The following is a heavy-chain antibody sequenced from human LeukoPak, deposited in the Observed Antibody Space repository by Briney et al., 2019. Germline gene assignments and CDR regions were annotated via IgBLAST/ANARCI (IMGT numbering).Heavy chain of an antibody. J-gene: IGHJ4*02. V-gene: IGHV1-46*01. CDR3: ARDLGDPETDY. Sequence: ASVKVSCKASGYTFTSYYIHWVRQAPGQGLEWMGIINPSGGSTSYAQKFQGRVTITADKSTSTAYMELSSLRSEDTAVYYCARDLGDPETDYWGQGTLVTVSS. CDR2: INPSGGST. D-gene: IGHD2-21*01. CDR1: GYTFTSYY.